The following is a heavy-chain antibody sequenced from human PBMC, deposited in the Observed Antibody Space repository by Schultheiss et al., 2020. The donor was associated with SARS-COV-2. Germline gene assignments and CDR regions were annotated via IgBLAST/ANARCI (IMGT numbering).Heavy chain of an antibody. CDR3: ARRESELGKAGDAFDI. D-gene: IGHD7-27*01. Sequence: GGSLRLSCKGSGYSFTSYWIGWVRQMPGKGLEWMGIIYPGDSDTRYSPSFQGQVTISADKSISTAYLQWSSLKASDTAMYYCARRESELGKAGDAFDIWGQGTMVTVSS. CDR1: GYSFTSYW. J-gene: IGHJ3*02. CDR2: IYPGDSDT. V-gene: IGHV5-51*01.